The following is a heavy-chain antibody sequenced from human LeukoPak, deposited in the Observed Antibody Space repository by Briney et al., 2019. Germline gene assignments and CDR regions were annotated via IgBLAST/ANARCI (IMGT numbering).Heavy chain of an antibody. J-gene: IGHJ6*03. D-gene: IGHD3-3*01. CDR3: ARVLQNYYYLDV. Sequence: SETLSLTCTVSGDSISTSSFYWGWIRQPPGKGLEWIGSVHYSGNTYYNPSLKSRVTMFVETSKNQFSLELRSVTAADTAVYYCARVLQNYYYLDVWGKGTTVTVSS. CDR1: GDSISTSSFY. V-gene: IGHV4-39*07. CDR2: VHYSGNT.